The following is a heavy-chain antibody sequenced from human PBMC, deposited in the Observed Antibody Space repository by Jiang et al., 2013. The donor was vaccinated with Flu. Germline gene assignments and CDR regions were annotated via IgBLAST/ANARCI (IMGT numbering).Heavy chain of an antibody. Sequence: SAISGSGGSTYYADSVKGRFTISRDNSKNTLYLQMNSLRAEDTAVYYCAKDPTEAWYYDQRYYGMDVWGKGTTVTVSS. CDR2: ISGSGGST. CDR3: AKDPTEAWYYDQRYYGMDV. J-gene: IGHJ6*04. D-gene: IGHD3-22*01. V-gene: IGHV3-23*01.